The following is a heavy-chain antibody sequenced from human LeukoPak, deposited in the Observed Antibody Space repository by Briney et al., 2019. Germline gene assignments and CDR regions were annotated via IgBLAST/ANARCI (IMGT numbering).Heavy chain of an antibody. J-gene: IGHJ4*02. CDR1: GYSFTSYW. CDR3: ARVIAVAGTDFDY. D-gene: IGHD6-19*01. Sequence: GESLKISGKGSGYSFTSYWIGWVRQMPGKGLEWMGIIYPGDSDTRYSPSFQGQVTISADKSISTAYLQWSSLKASDTAMYYCARVIAVAGTDFDYWGQGTLVTVSS. V-gene: IGHV5-51*01. CDR2: IYPGDSDT.